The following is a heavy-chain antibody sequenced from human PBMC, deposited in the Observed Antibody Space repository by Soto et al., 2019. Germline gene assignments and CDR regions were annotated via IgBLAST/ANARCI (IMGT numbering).Heavy chain of an antibody. CDR1: GGSVSSGDYF. D-gene: IGHD3-10*01. Sequence: KPSETLSLTCTVSGGSVSSGDYFWSWLRQSPGKRLEWIAYIYYSGSTNYNPSLKSRATISVDTSKSQVSLTLTSMTAADAALYYCARSPNYYYYGFDVWGLGTAVTVSS. J-gene: IGHJ6*02. CDR2: IYYSGST. V-gene: IGHV4-61*08. CDR3: ARSPNYYYYGFDV.